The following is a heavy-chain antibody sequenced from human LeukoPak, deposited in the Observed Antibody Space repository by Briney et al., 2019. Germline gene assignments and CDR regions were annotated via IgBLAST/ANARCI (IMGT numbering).Heavy chain of an antibody. D-gene: IGHD3-22*01. V-gene: IGHV3-23*01. CDR1: RLTFRGYA. CDR3: AKLLYYYDNSQAY. Sequence: GGSLRLSCAASRLTFRGYAISCVREAPGNGLEWGSAISGSVVRTYYADTVKGRVTISRENSKNTLYLQMNSLRAEDTAVYYCAKLLYYYDNSQAYWGQGTLVTVSS. J-gene: IGHJ4*02. CDR2: ISGSVVRT.